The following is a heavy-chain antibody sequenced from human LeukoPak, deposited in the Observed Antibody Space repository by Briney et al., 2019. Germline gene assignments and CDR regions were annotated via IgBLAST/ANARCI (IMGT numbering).Heavy chain of an antibody. D-gene: IGHD6-13*01. J-gene: IGHJ4*02. CDR1: GYTFTGYY. V-gene: IGHV1-2*06. Sequence: ASVKVSCKASGYTFTGYYMHWVRQAPGQGLERMGRINPNSGGTNYAQKFQGRVTMTRDTSISTAYMELSRLRSDDTAVYYCARERGRPTYSSSWSYWGQGTLVTVSS. CDR2: INPNSGGT. CDR3: ARERGRPTYSSSWSY.